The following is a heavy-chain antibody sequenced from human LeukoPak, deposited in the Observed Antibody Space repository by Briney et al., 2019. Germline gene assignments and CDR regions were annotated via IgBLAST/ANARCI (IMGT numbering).Heavy chain of an antibody. CDR2: GYNTGST. V-gene: IGHV4-59*08. Sequence: SETLSLTCSVSGDDMTTFYWRWLRQPPGKGLEWIGYGYNTGSTNYNPSLKSRVSISVDMANRQFSLRLNSVTATDTAVYYCARLATNCRWESYRLHPTFYFDFWGQGILVTVSS. D-gene: IGHD3-16*02. CDR3: ARLATNCRWESYRLHPTFYFDF. CDR1: GDDMTTFY. J-gene: IGHJ4*02.